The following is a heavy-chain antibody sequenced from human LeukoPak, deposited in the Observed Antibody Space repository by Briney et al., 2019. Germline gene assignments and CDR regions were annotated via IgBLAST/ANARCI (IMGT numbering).Heavy chain of an antibody. V-gene: IGHV3-33*01. Sequence: PGRSLRLSCLSSGFTFSSYGMHWVRQAPGKGLEWVAFIRYDGSNKYYADSVKGRFTISKDNAKNTLYLQMNSLRAEDTAMYYCVRSDCFDNWGQGTLFTVS. CDR2: IRYDGSNK. CDR1: GFTFSSYG. J-gene: IGHJ5*02. CDR3: VRSDCFDN.